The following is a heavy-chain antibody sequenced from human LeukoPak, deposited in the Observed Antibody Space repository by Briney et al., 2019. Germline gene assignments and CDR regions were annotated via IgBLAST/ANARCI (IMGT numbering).Heavy chain of an antibody. CDR3: AREWEPHRWAFDI. Sequence: PSETLSLTCTVSGASISSYYWSWIRQPPGKGLEWLGYIYYGGSTNYNPSLKSRVTISVDTSKNQFSLKLSSVTAADTAVYYCAREWEPHRWAFDIWGQGTMVTVSS. CDR2: IYYGGST. V-gene: IGHV4-59*01. J-gene: IGHJ3*02. CDR1: GASISSYY. D-gene: IGHD1-26*01.